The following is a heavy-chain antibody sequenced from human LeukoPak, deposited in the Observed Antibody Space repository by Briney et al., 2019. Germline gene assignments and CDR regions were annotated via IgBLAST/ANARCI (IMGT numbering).Heavy chain of an antibody. CDR1: GFTFSSYE. CDR3: ARERLPPLDAFDI. Sequence: GGSLRLSCAASGFTFSSYEMNWVRQAPGKGVEGVSYISSSGSTIYYADSVKGRFTISRDNAKNSLYLQMNSLRAEDTAVYYCARERLPPLDAFDIWGQGTMVTVSS. J-gene: IGHJ3*02. CDR2: ISSSGSTI. D-gene: IGHD1-1*01. V-gene: IGHV3-48*03.